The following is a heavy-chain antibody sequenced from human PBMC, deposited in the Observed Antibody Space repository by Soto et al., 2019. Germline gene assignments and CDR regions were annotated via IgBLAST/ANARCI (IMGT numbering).Heavy chain of an antibody. CDR1: GFTFDDYT. V-gene: IGHV3-43*01. CDR2: ISWDGGST. Sequence: GGSLRLSCAASGFTFDDYTMHWVRQAPGKGLEWVSLISWDGGSTYYADSVKGRFTISRDNSKNSLYLQMNSLRTEDTALYYCASSGYDYDAFDIWGQGTMVTVSS. CDR3: ASSGYDYDAFDI. D-gene: IGHD5-12*01. J-gene: IGHJ3*02.